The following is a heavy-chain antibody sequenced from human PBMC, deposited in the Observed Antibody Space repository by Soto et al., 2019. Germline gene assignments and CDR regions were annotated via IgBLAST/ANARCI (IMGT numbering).Heavy chain of an antibody. J-gene: IGHJ4*02. CDR2: IYYSGST. V-gene: IGHV4-31*03. CDR3: AREVDDYADH. Sequence: SETLSLTCTVSGGSISTGGYYWSWIRQHPGKGLEWIGYIYYSGSTYYNPSLKSRVTISVDTSKNQFSLKLSSVTAADMAVYYCAREVDDYADHWGRGTLVTVSS. CDR1: GGSISTGGYY.